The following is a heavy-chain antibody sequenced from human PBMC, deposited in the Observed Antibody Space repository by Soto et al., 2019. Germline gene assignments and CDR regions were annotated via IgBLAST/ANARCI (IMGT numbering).Heavy chain of an antibody. V-gene: IGHV1-69*02. CDR3: TTAPPVDAFEI. Sequence: QVQLVQSGAEVKKPGSSVKVSCTASGGTFSSNTVSWVRQAPGQGLEWMGRIIPMLGITTYTHKFQGRVTISADKSTSTAYIFLGSLTYDDTAVYYCTTAPPVDAFEIWGQGTMVTVSS. J-gene: IGHJ3*02. CDR2: IIPMLGIT. CDR1: GGTFSSNT.